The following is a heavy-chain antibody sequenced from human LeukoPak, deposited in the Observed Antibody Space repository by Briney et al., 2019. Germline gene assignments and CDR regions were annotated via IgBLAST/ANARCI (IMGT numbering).Heavy chain of an antibody. CDR3: AKQLGYCSDGSCYFPY. CDR1: GFTFSRYW. D-gene: IGHD2-15*01. Sequence: GGSLRLSCAASGFTFSRYWMSWVRQVPRKGLEWVANIKQDGGEIYYVDSVKGRFTISRDNAKNTLYLQMNSLRAEDTAVYYCAKQLGYCSDGSCYFPYWGQGTLVTVSS. CDR2: IKQDGGEI. V-gene: IGHV3-7*03. J-gene: IGHJ4*02.